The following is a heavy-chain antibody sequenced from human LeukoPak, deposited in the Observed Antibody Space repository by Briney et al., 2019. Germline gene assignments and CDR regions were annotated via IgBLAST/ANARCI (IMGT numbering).Heavy chain of an antibody. J-gene: IGHJ4*02. CDR1: GYTFTGYY. Sequence: ASVKVSCKASGYTFTGYYMHWVRQAPGQGLEWMGWINPNSGGTNYAQKSQGWVTMTRDTSISTAYMELSRLRSDDTAVYYCARGNCSGGSCYESYYFDYWGQGTLVTVSS. CDR2: INPNSGGT. V-gene: IGHV1-2*04. D-gene: IGHD2-15*01. CDR3: ARGNCSGGSCYESYYFDY.